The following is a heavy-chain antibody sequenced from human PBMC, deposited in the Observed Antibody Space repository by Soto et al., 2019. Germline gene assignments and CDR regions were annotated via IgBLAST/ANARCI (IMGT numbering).Heavy chain of an antibody. CDR3: ARSRGRGWTPY. Sequence: QVHLVQSEAEVKKPGSSVKVSCKASGGTFSSYTVSWVRQAPGQGLEWVGGIIPVFNITYYAQKFQGRVTILADKSTSTAYMELSNLRSEETAVYYCARSRGRGWTPYWGQGTLVNVSS. CDR1: GGTFSSYT. CDR2: IIPVFNIT. D-gene: IGHD3-22*01. J-gene: IGHJ4*02. V-gene: IGHV1-69*17.